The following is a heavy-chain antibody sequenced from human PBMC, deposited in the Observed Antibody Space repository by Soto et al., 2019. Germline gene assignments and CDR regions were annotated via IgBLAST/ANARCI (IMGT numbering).Heavy chain of an antibody. J-gene: IGHJ4*02. CDR1: GFTFSSYG. CDR2: IKSETDT. V-gene: IGHV3-15*01. D-gene: IGHD2-15*01. CDR3: TTGLFNSGGCDH. Sequence: EVQLLESGGGLVQPGGSLRLSCAASGFTFSSYGMSWVRQAPGKGLEWVARIKSETDTDYAAPVKGRSIISRDISKNTLYLQMNGLKTEDTAIYYCTTGLFNSGGCDHWGQGTLVTVSS.